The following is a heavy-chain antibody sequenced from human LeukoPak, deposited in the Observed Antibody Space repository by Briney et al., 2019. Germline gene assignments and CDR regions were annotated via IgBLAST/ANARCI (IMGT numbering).Heavy chain of an antibody. CDR2: IYYSGST. D-gene: IGHD6-19*01. CDR3: ARRLGIAVFDY. Sequence: SETLSLTCTVSGGSISSSSYYWGWIRQPPGKGLEWIGNIYYSGSTYYNPSLRSRVTMSVDTSKNQFSLKMSSVTAADTAVYHCARRLGIAVFDYWGQGTLVTVSS. J-gene: IGHJ4*02. CDR1: GGSISSSSYY. V-gene: IGHV4-39*01.